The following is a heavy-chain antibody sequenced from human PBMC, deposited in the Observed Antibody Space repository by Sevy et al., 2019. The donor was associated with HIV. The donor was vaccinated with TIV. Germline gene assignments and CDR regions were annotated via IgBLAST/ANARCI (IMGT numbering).Heavy chain of an antibody. J-gene: IGHJ3*02. D-gene: IGHD3-3*01. CDR1: GFTFSSYA. Sequence: GGSLRLSCAASGFTFSSYAMHWVRQAPGKGLEYVSAISSNGGSTYYANSVKGRFTISRDNSKNTLYLQMGSLRAEDMAVYYCARAFGITNFGIDAFDIWGQGTMVTVSS. CDR2: ISSNGGST. CDR3: ARAFGITNFGIDAFDI. V-gene: IGHV3-64*01.